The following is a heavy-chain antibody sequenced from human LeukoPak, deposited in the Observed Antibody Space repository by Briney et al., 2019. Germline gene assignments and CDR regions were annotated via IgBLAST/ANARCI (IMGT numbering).Heavy chain of an antibody. CDR3: AKDQVRGVIHRILANWFDP. V-gene: IGHV3-23*01. J-gene: IGHJ5*02. CDR1: GFTFSSYA. Sequence: GGSLRLSCAAAGFTFSSYAMSWVRQAPGKGLEWVSAISGSGGSTYYADSVKGWFTISRDNSKNTLYLQMNSLRAEDTAVYYCAKDQVRGVIHRILANWFDPWGQGTLVTVSS. CDR2: ISGSGGST. D-gene: IGHD3-10*01.